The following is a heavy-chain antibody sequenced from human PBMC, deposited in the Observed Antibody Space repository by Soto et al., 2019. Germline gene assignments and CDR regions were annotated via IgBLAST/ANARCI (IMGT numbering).Heavy chain of an antibody. J-gene: IGHJ3*02. D-gene: IGHD2-2*01. V-gene: IGHV4-34*01. CDR2: INHSGST. CDR3: AGYVPCDTPDAFDI. Sequence: QVQLQQWGAGLLKPSETLSLTCAVYGGSFSGYYWSWIRQPPGKGLEWIGEINHSGSTNYNPSLKSRVTISVDTSKNQFSLKLRSVTAADKGVYYCAGYVPCDTPDAFDIWGQGTMGNVYS. CDR1: GGSFSGYY.